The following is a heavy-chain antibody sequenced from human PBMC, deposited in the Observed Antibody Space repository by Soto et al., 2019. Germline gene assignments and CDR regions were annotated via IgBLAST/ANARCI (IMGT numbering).Heavy chain of an antibody. CDR3: AGKEEYGDSGGGPYLDL. D-gene: IGHD4-17*01. Sequence: QVQLVQSGAEVKKPGSSVKVSCKASGGTFSSYTISWVRQAPGQGLEWMGRIIPILGIANYAQQFQGRVTYTAGKSTSTASKGLSGLKSEDTAVYYRAGKEEYGDSGGGPYLDLWGRGTLVTVSS. CDR2: IIPILGIA. J-gene: IGHJ2*01. V-gene: IGHV1-69*02. CDR1: GGTFSSYT.